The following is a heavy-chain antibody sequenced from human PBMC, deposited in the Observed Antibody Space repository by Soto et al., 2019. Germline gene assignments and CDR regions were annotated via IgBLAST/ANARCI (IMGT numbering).Heavy chain of an antibody. CDR1: GFTFSSYW. CDR3: ARVASGSYSYYFDY. J-gene: IGHJ4*02. Sequence: GGSRRRSCAASGFTFSSYWMSWVRQAPGKGLEWVANIKQDGSDKYYVDSVKGRFTISRDNAKNSLYLQMNSLRAEDTAVYYCARVASGSYSYYFDYWGQGTLVTVSS. V-gene: IGHV3-7*01. CDR2: IKQDGSDK. D-gene: IGHD1-26*01.